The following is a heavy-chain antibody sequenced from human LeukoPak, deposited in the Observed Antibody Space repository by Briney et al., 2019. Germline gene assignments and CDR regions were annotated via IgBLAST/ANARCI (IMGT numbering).Heavy chain of an antibody. J-gene: IGHJ4*02. CDR3: ARDPQYDILTGYYTDY. Sequence: GGSLRLSCAASGFTFSSYWMSWVRQAPGKGLEWVANIKQDGSEKYYVDSVKGRFTISRDNAKNSLYLQMNSLRAEDTAVYYCARDPQYDILTGYYTDYWGQGTLVTVSS. D-gene: IGHD3-9*01. V-gene: IGHV3-7*01. CDR2: IKQDGSEK. CDR1: GFTFSSYW.